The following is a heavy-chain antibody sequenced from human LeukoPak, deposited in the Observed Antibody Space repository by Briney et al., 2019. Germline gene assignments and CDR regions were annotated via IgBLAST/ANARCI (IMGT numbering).Heavy chain of an antibody. CDR3: ARDGAFLEWLLFSLDY. Sequence: SETLSLTCTVSGGSISSGGYYWSWIRQHPGKGLEWIGYIYYSGSTYYNPSLKSRVTISVDTSKNQFSLKLSSVTAADTAVYYCARDGAFLEWLLFSLDYWGQGTLVTVSS. J-gene: IGHJ4*02. D-gene: IGHD3-3*02. CDR1: GGSISSGGYY. CDR2: IYYSGST. V-gene: IGHV4-31*03.